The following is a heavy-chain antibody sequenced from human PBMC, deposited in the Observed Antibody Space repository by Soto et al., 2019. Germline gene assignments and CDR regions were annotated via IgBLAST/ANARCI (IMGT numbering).Heavy chain of an antibody. D-gene: IGHD5-12*01. V-gene: IGHV1-2*02. CDR2: INPNSGGT. CDR1: VSTFTYFY. CDR3: ARSGSREDSGYDSWFDP. J-gene: IGHJ5*02. Sequence: SVKIACRGSVSTFTYFYRYLVRQAPGQGLECMGWINPNSGGTNYAQSFQERVTMTRDTSISTAYMELSRLRSDDTAVYYCARSGSREDSGYDSWFDPWGQGTLVTVSS.